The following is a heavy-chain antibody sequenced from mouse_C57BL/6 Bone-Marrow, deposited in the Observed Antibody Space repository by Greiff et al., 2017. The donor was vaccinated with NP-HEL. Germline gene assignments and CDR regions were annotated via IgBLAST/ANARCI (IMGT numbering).Heavy chain of an antibody. J-gene: IGHJ2*01. CDR2: INPSTGGT. CDR3: ARLYDYDVDY. D-gene: IGHD2-4*01. V-gene: IGHV1-42*01. Sequence: VQLKQSGPELVKPGASVKISCKASGYSFTGYYMNWVKQSPEKSLVWIGEINPSTGGTTYNQKFKAKATLTVDKSSSTAYMQLKSLTSEDSAVYFCARLYDYDVDYWGKGTTLTVSS. CDR1: GYSFTGYY.